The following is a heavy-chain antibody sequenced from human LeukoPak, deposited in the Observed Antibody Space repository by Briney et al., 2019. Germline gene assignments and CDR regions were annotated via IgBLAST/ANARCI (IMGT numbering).Heavy chain of an antibody. Sequence: GASVKVSCKASGYTFTSCDINWVRQATGQGLEWMGWMNLNSGNTGYAQKFQGRVAMTRNTSISTAYMELSSLRSEDTAVYYCARGGYSYQYYYGMDVSGQGTTVTVSS. J-gene: IGHJ6*02. CDR3: ARGGYSYQYYYGMDV. V-gene: IGHV1-8*01. D-gene: IGHD5-18*01. CDR2: MNLNSGNT. CDR1: GYTFTSCD.